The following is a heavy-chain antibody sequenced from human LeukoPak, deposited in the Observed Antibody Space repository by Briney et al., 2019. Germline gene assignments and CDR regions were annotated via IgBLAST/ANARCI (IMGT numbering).Heavy chain of an antibody. D-gene: IGHD3-16*01. Sequence: ASVKVSCKASGCTFTGYYMHWVRQAPGQGLEWMGWINPNSGGTNYAQKFQGRVTMTRDTSISTAYMELSRLRSDDTAVYYCAREPLFMITFGGVYELWGQGTLVTVSS. CDR1: GCTFTGYY. V-gene: IGHV1-2*02. J-gene: IGHJ4*02. CDR2: INPNSGGT. CDR3: AREPLFMITFGGVYEL.